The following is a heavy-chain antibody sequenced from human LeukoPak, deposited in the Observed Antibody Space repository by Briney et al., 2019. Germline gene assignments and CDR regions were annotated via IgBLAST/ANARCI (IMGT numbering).Heavy chain of an antibody. CDR1: GYTFTSYG. J-gene: IGHJ4*02. V-gene: IGHV1-18*01. CDR2: ISAYNGNT. CDR3: ARDYDFWSGYMADY. D-gene: IGHD3-3*01. Sequence: GASVKASCKASGYTFTSYGISWVRQAPGQGLEWMGWISAYNGNTNYAQKLQGRVTMTTDTSTSTAYMELRSLRSDDTAVYYCARDYDFWSGYMADYWGQGTLVTVSS.